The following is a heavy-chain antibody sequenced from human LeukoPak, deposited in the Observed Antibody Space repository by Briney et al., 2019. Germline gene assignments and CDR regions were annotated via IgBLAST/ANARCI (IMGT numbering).Heavy chain of an antibody. D-gene: IGHD1/OR15-1a*01. Sequence: NPGGSLRLSCAASGFTFNSYSMNWVRQAPGKGLEWVSSISSSSSYIYYADSVKGRFTISRDNAKNSLYLQMNSLRADDTAVYYCAREAVMPVAPVKIGTSDRPLYEYYGLDVWGQGTTVTVS. CDR2: ISSSSSYI. J-gene: IGHJ6*02. CDR3: AREAVMPVAPVKIGTSDRPLYEYYGLDV. V-gene: IGHV3-21*04. CDR1: GFTFNSYS.